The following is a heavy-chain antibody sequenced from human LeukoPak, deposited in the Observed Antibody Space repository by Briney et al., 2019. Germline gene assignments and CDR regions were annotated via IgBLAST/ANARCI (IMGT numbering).Heavy chain of an antibody. Sequence: SVKVSCKTSGYTFTGYYMHWVRHPPGQGLEWMGGIIPIFDTANYAQKFQGRVTITADKSTSTDYMELSSLRSEDTAVYYCARGAVRGVIRSAQDYWGQGTLVTVSS. V-gene: IGHV1-69*06. J-gene: IGHJ4*02. CDR3: ARGAVRGVIRSAQDY. CDR1: GYTFTGYY. CDR2: IIPIFDTA. D-gene: IGHD3-10*01.